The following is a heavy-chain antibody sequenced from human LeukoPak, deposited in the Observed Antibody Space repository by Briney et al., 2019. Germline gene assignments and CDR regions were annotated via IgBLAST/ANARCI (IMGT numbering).Heavy chain of an antibody. CDR3: ARGVSGMDV. V-gene: IGHV3-9*01. D-gene: IGHD6-6*01. CDR1: GFSFDDYA. Sequence: PGRSLRLSCAASGFSFDDYAMHWVRQAPGKGLEWVSGISWNSGSIGYADSVKGRFTISRDNAKNSLYLQMNSLRAEDTAVYYCARGVSGMDVWGQGTTVTVSS. J-gene: IGHJ6*02. CDR2: ISWNSGSI.